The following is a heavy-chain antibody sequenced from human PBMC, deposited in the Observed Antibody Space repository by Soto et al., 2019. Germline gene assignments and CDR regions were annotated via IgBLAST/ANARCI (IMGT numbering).Heavy chain of an antibody. Sequence: PGGSLRLSCAASGFIFNNYAMTWVRQAPGKGLEWVSTVTASGGGTFYANSVKGRFTISRDNSRNTLHLQMSSLRVEDTALYYCAKAIVTAIKAKFGYWGQGTLVTVSS. CDR1: GFIFNNYA. CDR2: VTASGGGT. J-gene: IGHJ4*02. D-gene: IGHD2-21*02. V-gene: IGHV3-23*01. CDR3: AKAIVTAIKAKFGY.